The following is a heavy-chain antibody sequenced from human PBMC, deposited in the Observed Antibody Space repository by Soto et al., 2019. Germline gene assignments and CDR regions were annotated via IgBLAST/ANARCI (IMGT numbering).Heavy chain of an antibody. Sequence: GSVKVCCKASGYPFTSYGISWVRQAPGQGLEWMGWISAYNGITNYAQKLQGRVTMTTDTSTSTAYMELRSLRSDDTAVYYCARGLGVRGVIKFDPWGQGTLVTVSS. D-gene: IGHD3-10*01. CDR2: ISAYNGIT. CDR3: ARGLGVRGVIKFDP. J-gene: IGHJ5*02. V-gene: IGHV1-18*04. CDR1: GYPFTSYG.